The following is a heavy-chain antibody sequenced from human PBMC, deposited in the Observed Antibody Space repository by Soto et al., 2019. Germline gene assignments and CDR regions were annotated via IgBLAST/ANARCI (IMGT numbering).Heavy chain of an antibody. CDR1: GGTFSSYA. J-gene: IGHJ4*02. V-gene: IGHV1-69*13. Sequence: SVKVSCKASGGTFSSYAISWVRQAPGQGLEWMGGIIPIFGTANYAQKFQGRVTITADESTSTAYMELSSLRSEDTAVYHCARGGVVVVPAATPDGNFDYWGQGTLVTVSS. CDR3: ARGGVVVVPAATPDGNFDY. D-gene: IGHD2-2*01. CDR2: IIPIFGTA.